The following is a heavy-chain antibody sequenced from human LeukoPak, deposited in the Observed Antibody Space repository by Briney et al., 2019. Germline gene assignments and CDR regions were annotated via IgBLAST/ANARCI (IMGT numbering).Heavy chain of an antibody. CDR2: INPNSGGT. CDR3: ARGPLRLGELSPLYYYMDV. D-gene: IGHD3-16*02. V-gene: IGHV1-2*02. Sequence: ASLKVSCKASGYNFTDYYMHWVRQAPGQGLEWMGWINPNSGGTDYAQKFQGRVTMTRDTSISTAYMELIRLTSDDTAVYYCARGPLRLGELSPLYYYMDVWGKGTTVTISS. J-gene: IGHJ6*03. CDR1: GYNFTDYY.